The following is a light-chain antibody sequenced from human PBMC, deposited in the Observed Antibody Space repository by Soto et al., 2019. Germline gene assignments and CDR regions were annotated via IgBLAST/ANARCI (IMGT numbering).Light chain of an antibody. CDR2: DAS. CDR3: QQRSNWAT. CDR1: QSVSSY. J-gene: IGKJ4*01. Sequence: EIVLTQSPATLSLSPGERATLSCRASQSVSSYLAWYQQKPGQAPRLLIYDASNWATGIPARFSGSGSGTDFTLTISSLEPEDFAVYYCQQRSNWATFGGGTKVEIK. V-gene: IGKV3-11*01.